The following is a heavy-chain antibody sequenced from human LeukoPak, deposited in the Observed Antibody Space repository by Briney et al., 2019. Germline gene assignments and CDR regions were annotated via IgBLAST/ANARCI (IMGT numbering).Heavy chain of an antibody. CDR2: ISSSGSDI. V-gene: IGHV3-48*03. CDR3: AELGITMIGGV. CDR1: GFTFSNYE. J-gene: IGHJ6*04. D-gene: IGHD3-10*02. Sequence: GGSLRLSCAASGFTFSNYEMHWVRQAPGKGLEWVSYISSSGSDIYYADSVKGRFTISRDNSKNTLYLQMNSLRAEDTAVYYCAELGITMIGGVWGKGTTVTISS.